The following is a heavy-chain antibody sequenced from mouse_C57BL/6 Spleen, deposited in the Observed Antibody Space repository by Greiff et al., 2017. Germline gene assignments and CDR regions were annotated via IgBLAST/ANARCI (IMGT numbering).Heavy chain of an antibody. V-gene: IGHV5-17*01. CDR1: GFTFSDYG. J-gene: IGHJ4*01. D-gene: IGHD1-1*01. CDR2: ISSGSSTI. Sequence: EVQLVESGGGLVKPGGSLKLSCAASGFTFSDYGMHWVRQAPEKGLEWVAYISSGSSTIYYADTVKGRFTISRDNAKNTLFLQMTSLRSEDTAMYYCARPIYSDGSSDFYAMDYWGQGTSVTVSS. CDR3: ARPIYSDGSSDFYAMDY.